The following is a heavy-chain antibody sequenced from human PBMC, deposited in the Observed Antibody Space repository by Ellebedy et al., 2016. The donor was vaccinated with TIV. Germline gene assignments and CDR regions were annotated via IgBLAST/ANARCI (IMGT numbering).Heavy chain of an antibody. D-gene: IGHD3-22*01. CDR3: AKGRGGGSDTSAPRYYFDY. CDR2: ITGNGAST. V-gene: IGHV3-64D*09. Sequence: GESLKISCSASGFTFSSFAVHWVRQAPGKGLEYVSTITGNGASTYYADSVRGRFTMSRDNSKNMLHLQMSSLRAEDTAVYYCAKGRGGGSDTSAPRYYFDYWGLGTLVTVSS. CDR1: GFTFSSFA. J-gene: IGHJ4*02.